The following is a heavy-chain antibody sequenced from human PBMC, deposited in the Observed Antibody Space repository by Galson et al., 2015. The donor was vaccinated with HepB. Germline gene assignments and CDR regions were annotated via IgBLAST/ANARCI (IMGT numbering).Heavy chain of an antibody. CDR1: GFTFSSYS. V-gene: IGHV3-48*04. J-gene: IGHJ4*02. D-gene: IGHD5-12*01. CDR2: ISSSSMTI. CDR3: ARAQWLRDFDY. Sequence: SLRLSCAASGFTFSSYSMNWVRQAPGKGLEWVSYISSSSMTIYYADSVKGRFPISRDTAKNSLYLQINRLRAKDSDVYCCARAQWLRDFDYWGQGTLVTVSS.